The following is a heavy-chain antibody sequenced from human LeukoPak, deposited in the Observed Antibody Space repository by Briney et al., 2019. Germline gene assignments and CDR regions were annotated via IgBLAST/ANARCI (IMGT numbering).Heavy chain of an antibody. J-gene: IGHJ4*02. Sequence: SETLSLTCTVSGGSISSSSYYWAWIRQPPGKGLEWIGNIYYSGSTYYNPPLKSRVTMSVDTSKNQFSLKLSSVTAADTAVYYCARFNPAAGSFCFDYWGQGTLVTVSS. CDR1: GGSISSSSYY. D-gene: IGHD6-13*01. CDR2: IYYSGST. CDR3: ARFNPAAGSFCFDY. V-gene: IGHV4-39*01.